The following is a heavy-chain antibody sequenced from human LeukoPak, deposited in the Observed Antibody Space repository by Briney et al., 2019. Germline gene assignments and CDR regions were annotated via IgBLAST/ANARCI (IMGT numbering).Heavy chain of an antibody. CDR1: GFTFSSYA. V-gene: IGHV3-23*01. CDR2: ISGSGGST. Sequence: PGGSLRLSCAASGFTFSSYAMSWVRQAPGKGLEWVSAISGSGGSTYYADSVEGRFTISRDNSKNTLYLQMNSLRAEDTAVYYCAKGNHRYSYGPFDYWGQGTLVTVSS. D-gene: IGHD5-18*01. J-gene: IGHJ4*02. CDR3: AKGNHRYSYGPFDY.